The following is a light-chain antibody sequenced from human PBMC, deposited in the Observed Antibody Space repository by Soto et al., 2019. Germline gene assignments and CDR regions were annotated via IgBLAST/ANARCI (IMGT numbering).Light chain of an antibody. V-gene: IGKV3-15*01. CDR1: QSVSSN. J-gene: IGKJ3*01. Sequence: EIVMTQSPATLSVSPGERVTLSCRASQSVSSNLAWYQQKPGQAPRLLIYGSYTRATGIPARFSGSGSGTEFTLTISGLQSEDFAVYYCQQYNNWPFTFGPGTKVDIK. CDR2: GSY. CDR3: QQYNNWPFT.